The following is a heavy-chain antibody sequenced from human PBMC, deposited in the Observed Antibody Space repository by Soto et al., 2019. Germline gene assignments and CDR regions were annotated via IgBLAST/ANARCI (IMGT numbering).Heavy chain of an antibody. Sequence: SETLSLTCTVSGGSITSSYWSWIRRPPGKGLEWIAYIYDTGISGYTPSTSYNPSLKSRVTMSVDTSKRQFSLKVRSVTAADTAVYYCARGKRGSSWYRGEEKYYYYGMDVWGQGTPVTVSS. CDR3: ARGKRGSSWYRGEEKYYYYGMDV. CDR2: IYDTGISGYTPST. J-gene: IGHJ6*02. D-gene: IGHD6-13*01. V-gene: IGHV4-59*12. CDR1: GGSITSSY.